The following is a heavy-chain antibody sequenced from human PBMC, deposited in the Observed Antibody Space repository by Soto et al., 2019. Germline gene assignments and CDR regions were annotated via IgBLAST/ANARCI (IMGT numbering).Heavy chain of an antibody. J-gene: IGHJ4*02. CDR1: EFTLSSYW. D-gene: IGHD4-17*01. CDR2: IKQDGSQK. Sequence: EVQLVESGGGLVQPGGTMRLSCAASEFTLSSYWMNWVRLAPGKGLEWVANIKQDGSQKTYVDSVKGRFTISRDNPKNSLYLQMSSLRAEDTAVYYCMTSVTTHDYWGQGNLVTVSS. V-gene: IGHV3-7*01. CDR3: MTSVTTHDY.